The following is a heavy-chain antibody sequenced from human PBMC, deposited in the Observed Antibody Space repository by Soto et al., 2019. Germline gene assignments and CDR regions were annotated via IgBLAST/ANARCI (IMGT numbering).Heavy chain of an antibody. CDR3: AKEMGVYYDSSGSWFDP. J-gene: IGHJ5*02. Sequence: EVQLLESGGGLVQPGGSLRLSCAASGFTFSSYVMSWVRQAPGKGLEWVSGISGSGDNTYYADSVKGRFTISRDNSKNTLFLQMNSLRAEDTALYFCAKEMGVYYDSSGSWFDPWGQGTLVTVSS. CDR2: ISGSGDNT. V-gene: IGHV3-23*01. CDR1: GFTFSSYV. D-gene: IGHD3-22*01.